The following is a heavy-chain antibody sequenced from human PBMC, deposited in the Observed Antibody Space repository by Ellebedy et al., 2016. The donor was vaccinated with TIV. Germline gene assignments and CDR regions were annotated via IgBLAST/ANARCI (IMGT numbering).Heavy chain of an antibody. V-gene: IGHV3-23*01. D-gene: IGHD1-26*01. CDR1: GFSFSNYA. CDR3: ARDRASGTYPNWFDH. Sequence: GGSLRLSCAGSGFSFSNYAMHWVRQAPGEGLEWVSGLSGSGGTTHYADSVKGRFTISRDNSKNILYLQMTGLRAADKATYFCARDRASGTYPNWFDHWGRGTLVSVSS. CDR2: LSGSGGTT. J-gene: IGHJ5*02.